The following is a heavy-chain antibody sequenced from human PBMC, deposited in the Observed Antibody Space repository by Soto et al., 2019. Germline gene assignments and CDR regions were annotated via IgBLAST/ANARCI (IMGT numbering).Heavy chain of an antibody. Sequence: EVQLVESGGGLLQPGGSLRLSCAASGFTFGSYWMHWVRQAPGKGLVWVSRINSDGSRTTYADSVKGRFTISRDNAKNTLYLQMNSLRAEDTAVYYCACTVSMVRGHGMDVWGQGTTVTVSS. CDR3: ACTVSMVRGHGMDV. J-gene: IGHJ6*02. D-gene: IGHD3-10*01. CDR1: GFTFGSYW. V-gene: IGHV3-74*03. CDR2: INSDGSRT.